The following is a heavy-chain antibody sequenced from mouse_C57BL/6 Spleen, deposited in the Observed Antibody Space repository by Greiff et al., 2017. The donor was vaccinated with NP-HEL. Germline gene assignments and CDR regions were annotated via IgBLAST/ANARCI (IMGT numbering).Heavy chain of an antibody. CDR3: ARRGYYYGSSGWYFDV. Sequence: EVQLVESGGGLVQPGESLKLSCESNEYEFPSHDMSWVRKTPEKRLELVAAINSDGGSTYYPDTMERRFIISRDNTKKTLYLQMSSLRSEDTALYYCARRGYYYGSSGWYFDVWGTGTTVTVSS. CDR2: INSDGGST. J-gene: IGHJ1*03. D-gene: IGHD1-1*01. V-gene: IGHV5-2*01. CDR1: EYEFPSHD.